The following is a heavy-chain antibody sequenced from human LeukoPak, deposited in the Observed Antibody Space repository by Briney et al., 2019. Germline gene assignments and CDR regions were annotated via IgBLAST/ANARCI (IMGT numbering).Heavy chain of an antibody. J-gene: IGHJ4*02. D-gene: IGHD3-16*02. Sequence: SETLSLTCTVSGGSISSGGYYWSWIRQHPGKGLEWIGYTYHSGSTNYNPSLKSRVTISVDTSKNQFSLKLSSVTAADTAVYYCARGLYYDYVWGSYRHGFDYWGQGTLVTVSS. CDR1: GGSISSGGYY. CDR3: ARGLYYDYVWGSYRHGFDY. V-gene: IGHV4-61*08. CDR2: TYHSGST.